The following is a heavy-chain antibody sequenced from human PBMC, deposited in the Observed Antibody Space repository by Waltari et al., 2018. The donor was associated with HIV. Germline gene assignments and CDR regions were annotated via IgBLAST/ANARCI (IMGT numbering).Heavy chain of an antibody. V-gene: IGHV3-48*01. J-gene: IGHJ6*02. D-gene: IGHD3-3*01. Sequence: EVQLVESGGGLVQPGGSLRLSCAASGFTFSSYRINWARQPQGKGLEWVSYISSSSSTIYYADSVKGRFTISRDNAKNSLYLKMNSLRAEDTAVYYCASPFWSGQSYYYYGMDVWGQGTTVTVSS. CDR3: ASPFWSGQSYYYYGMDV. CDR1: GFTFSSYR. CDR2: ISSSSSTI.